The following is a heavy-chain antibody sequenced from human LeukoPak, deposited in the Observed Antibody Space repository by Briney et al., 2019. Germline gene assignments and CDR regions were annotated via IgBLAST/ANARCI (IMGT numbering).Heavy chain of an antibody. J-gene: IGHJ6*02. CDR1: GGSVRSDISH. V-gene: IGHV4-61*01. CDR3: ARGEYSSSWYSYYYGMDV. CDR2: INHSGST. D-gene: IGHD6-13*01. Sequence: SETLSLTCSVSGGSVRSDISHWSWIRQPPGKGLEWIGEINHSGSTNYNPFLKSRVTISVDTSKNQFSLKLSSVTAADTAVYYCARGEYSSSWYSYYYGMDVWGQGTTVTVSS.